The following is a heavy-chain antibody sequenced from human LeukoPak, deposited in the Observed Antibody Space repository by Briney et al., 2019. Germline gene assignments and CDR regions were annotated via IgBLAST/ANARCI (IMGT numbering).Heavy chain of an antibody. J-gene: IGHJ3*02. Sequence: PGGSLRLSCAASGFTFSSHATNWVRQPPGKGLDWVSSIGKSGDGAFYADSVKGRFTISRDNSKNTLYLQMNSLRREDTAVYYCARRGGTSGWGAFDIWGQGTMVTVSS. CDR1: GFTFSSHA. V-gene: IGHV3-23*01. D-gene: IGHD2-2*01. CDR3: ARRGGTSGWGAFDI. CDR2: IGKSGDGA.